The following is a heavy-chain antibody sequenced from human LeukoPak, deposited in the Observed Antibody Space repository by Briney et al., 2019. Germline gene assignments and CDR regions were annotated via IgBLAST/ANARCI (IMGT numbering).Heavy chain of an antibody. V-gene: IGHV1-24*01. CDR1: GYTLTELS. Sequence: ASVKVSCKVYGYTLTELSMHWVRQAPGKGLEWMGGFDPEDGETIYAQKFQGRVTMTEDKSTDTAYMELSSLRSEDTAVYYCARGRRTLLLWFGTKNPNNWFDPWGQGTLVTVSS. CDR3: ARGRRTLLLWFGTKNPNNWFDP. D-gene: IGHD3-10*01. CDR2: FDPEDGET. J-gene: IGHJ5*02.